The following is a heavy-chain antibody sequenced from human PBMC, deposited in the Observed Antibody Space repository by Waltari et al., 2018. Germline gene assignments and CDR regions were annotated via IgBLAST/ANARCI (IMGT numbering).Heavy chain of an antibody. D-gene: IGHD1-26*01. V-gene: IGHV4-31*03. CDR2: IYHSGST. Sequence: QVQLQESGPGLVKPSQTLSLTCTVSGGSISSGGYYWSWNRQHPGKGLEWIGYIYHSGSTYYNPSLKSRVTISVDRSKNQFSLKLSSVTAADTAVYYCARGEGDDAWELPFDYWGQGTLVTVSS. J-gene: IGHJ4*02. CDR3: ARGEGDDAWELPFDY. CDR1: GGSISSGGYY.